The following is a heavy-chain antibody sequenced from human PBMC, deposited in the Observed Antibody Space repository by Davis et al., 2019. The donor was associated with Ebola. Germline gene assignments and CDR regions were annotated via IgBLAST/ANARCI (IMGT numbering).Heavy chain of an antibody. V-gene: IGHV3-30-3*01. CDR2: ISYDGSNK. Sequence: GESLKISCAASGFTFSTYWMHWVRQAPGKGLEWVAVISYDGSNKYYADSVKGRFTISRDNSKNTLYLQMNSLRAEDTAVYYCAREELMVGATDDAFDIWGQGTMVTVSS. CDR3: AREELMVGATDDAFDI. CDR1: GFTFSTYW. J-gene: IGHJ3*02. D-gene: IGHD1-26*01.